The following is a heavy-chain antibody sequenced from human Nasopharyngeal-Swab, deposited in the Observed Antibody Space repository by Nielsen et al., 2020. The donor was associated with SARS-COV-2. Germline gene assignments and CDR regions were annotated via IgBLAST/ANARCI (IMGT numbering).Heavy chain of an antibody. CDR2: IYYSGST. CDR3: ARAPRITIFGVVQAFDI. V-gene: IGHV4-31*02. Sequence: REAPGKGLEWIGYIYYSGSTYYNPSLKSRVTISVDTSKNQFSLKLSSVTAADTAVYYCARAPRITIFGVVQAFDIWGQGTMVTVSS. J-gene: IGHJ3*02. D-gene: IGHD3-3*01.